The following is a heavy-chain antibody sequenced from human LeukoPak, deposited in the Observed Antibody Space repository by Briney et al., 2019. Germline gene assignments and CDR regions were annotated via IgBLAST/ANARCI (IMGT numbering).Heavy chain of an antibody. CDR3: AKDFFLAPRYTPDY. CDR1: GFTFSSYA. CDR2: ISASGGRT. D-gene: IGHD2-2*02. Sequence: GGSLRLSCAASGFTFSSYAMSWVRQAPGKGLEWVSAISASGGRTYYADSVKGRFTISRDNSKDTLYMQMNSLRAEDTAVYYCAKDFFLAPRYTPDYWGQGTLVTVSS. J-gene: IGHJ4*02. V-gene: IGHV3-23*01.